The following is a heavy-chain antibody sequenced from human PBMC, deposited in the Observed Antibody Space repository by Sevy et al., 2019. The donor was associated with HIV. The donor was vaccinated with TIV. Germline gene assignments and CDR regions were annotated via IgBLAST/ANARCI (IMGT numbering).Heavy chain of an antibody. CDR2: MNPNSGNT. J-gene: IGHJ6*02. V-gene: IGHV1-8*01. D-gene: IGHD3-22*01. CDR3: ARYYYDSSGYYDYSGMDV. CDR1: GYTFTSYD. Sequence: ASVKVSFKASGYTFTSYDINWVRQATGQGLEWMGWMNPNSGNTGYAQKFQGRVTMTRNTFISTAYMELSSLRSEDTAIYYCARYYYDSSGYYDYSGMDVWGQGTTVTVSS.